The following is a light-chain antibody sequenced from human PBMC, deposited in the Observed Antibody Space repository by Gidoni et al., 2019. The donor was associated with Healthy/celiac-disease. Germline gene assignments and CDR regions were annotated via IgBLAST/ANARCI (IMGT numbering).Light chain of an antibody. J-gene: IGKJ1*01. Sequence: AIQLTQSPSSPSASVGDRVTITCRASQGISSALAWYQQKPGKAPKLLIYDASSLESGVPSRFSGSGSGTDFTLTISSLQPEDVATYYCQQFNSYPRTFGQGTKVEIK. CDR1: QGISSA. CDR2: DAS. CDR3: QQFNSYPRT. V-gene: IGKV1-13*02.